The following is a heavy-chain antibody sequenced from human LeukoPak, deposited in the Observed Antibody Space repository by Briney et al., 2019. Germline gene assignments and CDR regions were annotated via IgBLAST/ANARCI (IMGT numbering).Heavy chain of an antibody. D-gene: IGHD2-8*01. J-gene: IGHJ5*02. V-gene: IGHV4-34*01. CDR1: GGSLNGHY. CDR2: GSDSGGT. Sequence: SETLSLTCAVYGGSLNGHYWSWIRQPPGMGLEWIGEGSDSGGTKFNPSLKSRVAISADTSKNQFSLKLSSVTAADTAVYYCAKNGQSGFSFDPWGQGTLVTVSS. CDR3: AKNGQSGFSFDP.